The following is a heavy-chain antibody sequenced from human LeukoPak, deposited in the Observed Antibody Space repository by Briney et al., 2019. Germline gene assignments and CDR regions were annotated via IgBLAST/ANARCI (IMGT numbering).Heavy chain of an antibody. CDR3: ARESLIVVVPAAIRFDP. CDR1: GGSISSYY. J-gene: IGHJ5*02. CDR2: IYTSGST. D-gene: IGHD2-2*01. V-gene: IGHV4-4*07. Sequence: SETLSLTCTVSGGSISSYYWSWIRQPAGKGLEWIGRIYTSGSTNYNPSLKSRVTISVDTSKNQFSLKLSSVTAADTAVYYCARESLIVVVPAAIRFDPWGQGTLVTVSS.